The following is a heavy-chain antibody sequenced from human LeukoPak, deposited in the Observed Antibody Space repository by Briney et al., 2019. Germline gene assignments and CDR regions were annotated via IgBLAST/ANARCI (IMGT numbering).Heavy chain of an antibody. CDR3: ARLGAYYYYMDV. V-gene: IGHV4-34*01. Sequence: SETLSLTCAVYGGSFSGYYWSWIRQPPGKGLEWIGEINHSGSTNYNPSLKSRVTISVDTSKNQFSLKLSSVTAADTAVYYCARLGAYYYYMDVWGKGTTVTASS. CDR1: GGSFSGYY. J-gene: IGHJ6*03. D-gene: IGHD3-16*01. CDR2: INHSGST.